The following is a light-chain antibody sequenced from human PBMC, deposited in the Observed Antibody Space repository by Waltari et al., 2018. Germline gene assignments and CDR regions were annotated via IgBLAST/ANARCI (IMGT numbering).Light chain of an antibody. V-gene: IGKV1-9*01. J-gene: IGKJ3*01. Sequence: IQLTQSPSSLSASVGDRVTITCRANQGISSYLAWYQQKPGKAPKLLIYAASTLQSGVPSRFSGSGSGTDFTLTISSLQPEYFATYYCQQLNSYPRGLFTFGPGTKVDIK. CDR3: QQLNSYPRGLFT. CDR2: AAS. CDR1: QGISSY.